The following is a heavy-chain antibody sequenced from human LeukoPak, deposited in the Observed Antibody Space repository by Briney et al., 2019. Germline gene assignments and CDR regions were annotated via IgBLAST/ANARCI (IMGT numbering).Heavy chain of an antibody. Sequence: SGGSLRLSCAASGFTFSSYSMNWVRQAPGKGLEWVSYISSSSSTIYYADSVKGRFTISRDNAKNSLYLQMNSLRAEDTAVYYCARGYSSSWYSGTEHWGQGTLVTVSS. CDR2: ISSSSSTI. J-gene: IGHJ1*01. CDR1: GFTFSSYS. CDR3: ARGYSSSWYSGTEH. D-gene: IGHD6-13*01. V-gene: IGHV3-48*01.